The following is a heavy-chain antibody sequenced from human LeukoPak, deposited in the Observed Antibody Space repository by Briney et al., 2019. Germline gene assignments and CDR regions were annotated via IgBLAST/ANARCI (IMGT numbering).Heavy chain of an antibody. CDR1: RGTFSSYA. Sequence: VASVKVSCKASRGTFSSYAISWVRQAPGQGLEWMGGIIPIFGTANYAQKFQGRVTITADESTSTAYMELSSLRSEDTAVYYCARDKSSSRGRFYYYMDVWGKGTTVTISS. CDR2: IIPIFGTA. V-gene: IGHV1-69*13. J-gene: IGHJ6*03. D-gene: IGHD6-13*01. CDR3: ARDKSSSRGRFYYYMDV.